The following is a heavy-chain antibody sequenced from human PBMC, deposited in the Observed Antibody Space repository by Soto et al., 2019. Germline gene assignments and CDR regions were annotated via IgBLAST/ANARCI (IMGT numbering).Heavy chain of an antibody. CDR2: IYYSGST. D-gene: IGHD6-13*01. CDR1: GGSISSYY. Sequence: SETLSLTCTVSGGSISSYYWSWIRQPPGKGLEWIGYIYYSGSTNYNPSLKSRVTISVDTSKNQFSLKLSSVTAADTAVYYCARSAALVPNWFDPWGQGTLVTVSS. V-gene: IGHV4-59*01. J-gene: IGHJ5*02. CDR3: ARSAALVPNWFDP.